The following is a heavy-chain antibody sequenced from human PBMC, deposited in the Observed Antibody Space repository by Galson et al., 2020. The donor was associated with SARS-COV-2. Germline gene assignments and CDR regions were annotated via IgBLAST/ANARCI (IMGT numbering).Heavy chain of an antibody. J-gene: IGHJ3*02. CDR2: IYSCGST. V-gene: IGHV3-53*01. CDR1: GFTVSSNY. D-gene: IGHD1-26*01. CDR3: AREMYSGSRSDAFDI. Sequence: GGSLRLSCAASGFTVSSNYMSWVRQAPGKGLEWVSVIYSCGSTYYADSVKGRFTISRDNSKNTLYLQMNSLRAEDTAVYYCAREMYSGSRSDAFDIWGQGTMVTVSS.